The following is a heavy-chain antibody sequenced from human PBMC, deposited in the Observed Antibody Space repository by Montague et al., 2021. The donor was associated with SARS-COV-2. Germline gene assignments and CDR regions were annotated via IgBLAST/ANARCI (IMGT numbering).Heavy chain of an antibody. D-gene: IGHD4-23*01. CDR3: ARQRKATVVTDLLFAY. J-gene: IGHJ4*02. Sequence: SETLSLTCTVSGGSISSYYWSWIRQPPGKGLELIGYIYYSWSTNYNPSLKSRVTISVYTAKNQFSLKPSPLTAADTAVYYCARQRKATVVTDLLFAYWGQGTLVTVSS. CDR1: GGSISSYY. CDR2: IYYSWST. V-gene: IGHV4-59*08.